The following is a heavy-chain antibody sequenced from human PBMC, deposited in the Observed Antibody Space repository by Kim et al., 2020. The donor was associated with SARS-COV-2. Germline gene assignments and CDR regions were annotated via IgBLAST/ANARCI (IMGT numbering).Heavy chain of an antibody. CDR1: VFTFSSYS. D-gene: IGHD3-22*01. V-gene: IGHV3-21*01. Sequence: GGSLRLSCAASVFTFSSYSMNWVRQAPGKGLEWVSSISSSSSYIYYADSVKGRFTISRDNAKNSLYLQMNSLRAEDTAVYYCARDLEYDSSGYYWGNVWFDPWGQGTLVTVSS. CDR3: ARDLEYDSSGYYWGNVWFDP. J-gene: IGHJ5*02. CDR2: ISSSSSYI.